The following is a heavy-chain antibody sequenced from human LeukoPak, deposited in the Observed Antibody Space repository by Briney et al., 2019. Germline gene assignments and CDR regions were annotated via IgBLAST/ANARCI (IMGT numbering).Heavy chain of an antibody. J-gene: IGHJ4*02. V-gene: IGHV3-74*01. CDR2: INSDGSTT. CDR1: GFTFISYW. CDR3: ARGHHYYDSSAYYY. D-gene: IGHD3-22*01. Sequence: PGGSLRLSCAASGFTFISYWMHWVRQAPGKGLVWVSRINSDGSTTSYAASVKGRFTISRDTAKNTLYLQMNSLRADDTAVYYCARGHHYYDSSAYYYWGQGTLVTVSS.